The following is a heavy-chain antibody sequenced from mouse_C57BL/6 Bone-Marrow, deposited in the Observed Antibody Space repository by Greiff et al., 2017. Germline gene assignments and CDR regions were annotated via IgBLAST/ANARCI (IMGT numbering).Heavy chain of an antibody. CDR3: AKKLGPWSFDV. J-gene: IGHJ1*03. CDR2: IRYYGSN. Sequence: EVKLMESGPGLVKPSQSLSLTCSFTGYSITSGYFWNWFRQFPGNKLEWMGYIRYYGSNNSNPSLTNRISITRATSKNQSFLKLNSVTTEDTATSYWAKKLGPWSFDVWGTGTTVTVSS. V-gene: IGHV3-6*01. CDR1: GYSITSGYF. D-gene: IGHD4-1*01.